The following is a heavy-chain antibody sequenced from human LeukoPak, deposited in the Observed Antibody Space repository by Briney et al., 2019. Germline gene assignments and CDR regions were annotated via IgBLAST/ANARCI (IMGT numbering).Heavy chain of an antibody. D-gene: IGHD6-19*01. Sequence: SVKVSCKASGGTFSSYAISWVRQAPGQGLEWMGGINPIFGTANYAQKFQGRVTITADESTSTAYTELSSLRSEDTAVYYCATLQEVAVAPVVDYWGPGTLVTVSS. J-gene: IGHJ4*02. V-gene: IGHV1-69*13. CDR3: ATLQEVAVAPVVDY. CDR1: GGTFSSYA. CDR2: INPIFGTA.